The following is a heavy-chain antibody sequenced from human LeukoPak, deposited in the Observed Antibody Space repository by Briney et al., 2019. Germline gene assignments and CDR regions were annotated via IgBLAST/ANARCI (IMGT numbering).Heavy chain of an antibody. V-gene: IGHV1-2*02. Sequence: GASVKVSCKASGYTFTGYYMHWVRQAPGQGLEWMGWINPNSGGTNYAQKFQGRVTMTRDTSISTAYMELSRLRSDDTAVYYCARDLSGGVPAASSGFDPWGQGTLVTVSS. J-gene: IGHJ5*02. D-gene: IGHD2-2*01. CDR2: INPNSGGT. CDR1: GYTFTGYY. CDR3: ARDLSGGVPAASSGFDP.